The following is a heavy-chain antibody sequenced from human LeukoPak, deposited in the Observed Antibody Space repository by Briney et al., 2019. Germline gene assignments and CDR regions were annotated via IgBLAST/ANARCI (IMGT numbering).Heavy chain of an antibody. J-gene: IGHJ3*02. V-gene: IGHV1-8*01. Sequence: ASVKVSCKASGYTFTSYDINWVRQATGQGLEWMGWMNPNSGNTGYAQKFQGRVTMTRNTSISTAYMELSSLRSEDTAVYYCARGRESTAAADPEGGAFDIWGQGTMVTVSS. CDR2: MNPNSGNT. CDR3: ARGRESTAAADPEGGAFDI. D-gene: IGHD6-13*01. CDR1: GYTFTSYD.